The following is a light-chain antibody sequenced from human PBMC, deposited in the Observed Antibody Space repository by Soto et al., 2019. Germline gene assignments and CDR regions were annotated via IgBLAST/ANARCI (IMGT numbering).Light chain of an antibody. Sequence: AIRMTQSPSSFSASPGARVTITCRASQGISSYLAWYQQKPGKAPKLLIYAASTLQSGVPSRFSGSGSGTDFTLTISCLQSEDFATYYCQQYYSYPYTFGQGTKLEIK. J-gene: IGKJ2*01. CDR2: AAS. CDR3: QQYYSYPYT. V-gene: IGKV1-8*01. CDR1: QGISSY.